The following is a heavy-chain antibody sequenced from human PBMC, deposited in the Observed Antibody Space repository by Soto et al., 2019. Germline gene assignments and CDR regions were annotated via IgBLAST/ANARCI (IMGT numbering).Heavy chain of an antibody. D-gene: IGHD2-8*01. V-gene: IGHV4-30-4*01. CDR1: GGSISGGVHS. Sequence: QVQLQESGPGLVKPSETLSLTCTVSGGSISGGVHSWSWIRQPPGKGLEWIGHIFDSGSTYYNPSLTRRLTISVDTSKNQFSLRLSSVTAADTAVYYCARELMLLTNDWYFDLWGRGTLVTVSS. CDR3: ARELMLLTNDWYFDL. J-gene: IGHJ2*01. CDR2: IFDSGST.